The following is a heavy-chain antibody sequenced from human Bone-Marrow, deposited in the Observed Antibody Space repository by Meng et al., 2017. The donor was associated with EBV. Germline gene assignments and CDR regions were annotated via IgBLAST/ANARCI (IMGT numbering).Heavy chain of an antibody. J-gene: IGHJ5*02. CDR1: GESITTYTSY. CDR3: ARRAASWFDP. CDR2: VYHSGTT. V-gene: IGHV4-39*01. Sequence: LQLQESDPGLVKPSETLSLTCTVSGESITTYTSYWGWIRQPPGKGLEWIGIVYHSGTTYYNPSLQSRVTISVDTSKNQFSLKMNSVTAADTAVYYCARRAASWFDPWGQGALVTVSS. D-gene: IGHD5-18*01.